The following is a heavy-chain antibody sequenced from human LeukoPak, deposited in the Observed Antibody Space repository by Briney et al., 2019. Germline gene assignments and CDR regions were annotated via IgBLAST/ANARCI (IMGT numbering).Heavy chain of an antibody. Sequence: SQTLSLTCTVSGGSISSGSYYWSWIRQPAGKGLEWIGRIYTSGSTNYNPSLKSRVTMSVDTSKNQFSLKLSSLTAADTAVYYCARGVVVGSRDRWYYYGMDVWGQGTTVTVSS. CDR3: ARGVVVGSRDRWYYYGMDV. J-gene: IGHJ6*02. CDR2: IYTSGST. V-gene: IGHV4-61*02. CDR1: GGSISSGSYY. D-gene: IGHD2-15*01.